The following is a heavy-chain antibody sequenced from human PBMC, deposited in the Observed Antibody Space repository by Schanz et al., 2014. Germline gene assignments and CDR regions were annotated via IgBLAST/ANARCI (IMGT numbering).Heavy chain of an antibody. CDR3: AREQIMAAAGLVDY. Sequence: QVQLVESGGGLVKPGGSLRLSCAASGFTFSDYYMSWIRQAPGKGLEWVSYISGTTTCTNYADSVKGRFTISRNNAKNSLYLQMNSLRDEDTAVYYGAREQIMAAAGLVDYWGHGALVTVSS. CDR1: GFTFSDYY. V-gene: IGHV3-11*05. D-gene: IGHD6-13*01. J-gene: IGHJ4*01. CDR2: ISGTTTCT.